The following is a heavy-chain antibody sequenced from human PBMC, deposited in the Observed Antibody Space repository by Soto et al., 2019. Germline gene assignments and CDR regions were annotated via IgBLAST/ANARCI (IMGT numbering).Heavy chain of an antibody. CDR2: IVVGSGNT. CDR1: GFTFTSSA. V-gene: IGHV1-58*01. Sequence: SVKVSCKASGFTFTSSAVQWVRQARGQRLEWIGWIVVGSGNTNYAQKFQERVTITRDMSTSTAYMELSSLRSEDTAVYYCAAGSGYYYGYFDYWGQGTLVTVS. J-gene: IGHJ4*02. CDR3: AAGSGYYYGYFDY. D-gene: IGHD3-22*01.